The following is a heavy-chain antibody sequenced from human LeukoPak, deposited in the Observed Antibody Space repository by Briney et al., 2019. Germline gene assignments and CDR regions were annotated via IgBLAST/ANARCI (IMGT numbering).Heavy chain of an antibody. D-gene: IGHD3-10*01. CDR3: GRHLYYYGSGRGGYFDY. V-gene: IGHV4-59*01. CDR1: GGSISSYY. CDR2: IYYSGST. J-gene: IGHJ4*02. Sequence: SETLSLTCTVSGGSISSYYWSWIRQPPGKGLEWIGYIYYSGSTNYNPSLKSRVTISVDTSKNQFSLKLSSVTAADTAVYYCGRHLYYYGSGRGGYFDYWGQGTLVTVSS.